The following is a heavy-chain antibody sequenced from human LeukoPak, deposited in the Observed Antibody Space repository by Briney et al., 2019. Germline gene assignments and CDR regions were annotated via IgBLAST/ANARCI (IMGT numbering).Heavy chain of an antibody. CDR1: GFTFSSYA. J-gene: IGHJ4*02. V-gene: IGHV3-23*01. CDR2: ISGSGGST. CDR3: AKRTYYYDSSGPASPYY. Sequence: GGSLRLSCAASGFTFSSYAMSWVRQAPGKGLEWVSAISGSGGSTYYADSVKGRFTISRDNSKNTLYLQMNSLRAEDTAVYYCAKRTYYYDSSGPASPYYWGQGTLVTVSS. D-gene: IGHD3-22*01.